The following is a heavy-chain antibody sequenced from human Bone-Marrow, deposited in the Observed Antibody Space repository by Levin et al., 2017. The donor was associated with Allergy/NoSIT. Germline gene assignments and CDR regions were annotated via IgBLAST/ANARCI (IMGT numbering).Heavy chain of an antibody. D-gene: IGHD3-10*01. V-gene: IGHV3-15*01. CDR2: IRSNADGGTT. Sequence: GESLKISCAASGFTLSNVWVSWARQAPGKGLEWVGRIRSNADGGTTDYAAPVKGRFTISRDDSKNTLYLQMNSLTTEDTAVYYCLPPRGVDYWGQGTLVTVSS. CDR1: GFTLSNVW. CDR3: LPPRGVDY. J-gene: IGHJ4*02.